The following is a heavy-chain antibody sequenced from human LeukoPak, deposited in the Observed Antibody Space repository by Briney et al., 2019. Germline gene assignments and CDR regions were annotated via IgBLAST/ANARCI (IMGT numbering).Heavy chain of an antibody. CDR2: NNTNTGNP. CDR3: ASDAIAAAGTDDAFDI. CDR1: GYTFTSYA. D-gene: IGHD6-13*01. Sequence: ASVKVSCKASGYTFTSYAMNWVRQAPGQGLEWMGWNNTNTGNPTYAQGFTGRFVFSLDTSVSTAYLQISSLKAEDTAVYYCASDAIAAAGTDDAFDIWGQGTMVTVSS. J-gene: IGHJ3*02. V-gene: IGHV7-4-1*02.